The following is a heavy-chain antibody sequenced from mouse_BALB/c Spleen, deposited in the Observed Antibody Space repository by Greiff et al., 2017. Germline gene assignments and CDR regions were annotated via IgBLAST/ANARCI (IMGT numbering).Heavy chain of an antibody. CDR2: ISYSGST. CDR1: GYSITSDYA. D-gene: IGHD1-2*01. J-gene: IGHJ3*01. CDR3: ARGTDYGYDAY. Sequence: EVKLMESGPGLVKPSQSLSLTCTVTGYSITSDYAWNWVRQFPGNKLEWMGYISYSGSTSYNPSLKSRISITRDTSKNQFFLQLNSVTTEDTATYYCARGTDYGYDAYWGQGTLDTVSA. V-gene: IGHV3-2*02.